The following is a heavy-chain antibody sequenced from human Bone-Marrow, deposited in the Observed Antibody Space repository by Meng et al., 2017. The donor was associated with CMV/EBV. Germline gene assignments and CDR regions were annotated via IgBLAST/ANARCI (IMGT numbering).Heavy chain of an antibody. CDR2: ISADGSKI. J-gene: IGHJ4*02. CDR1: FTFDTYW. D-gene: IGHD4/OR15-4a*01. V-gene: IGHV3-74*01. Sequence: FTFDTYWMHWVRLGPGEGPVWISDISADGSKIRYADSVKGRFTVSRDNTKKTLYLQMNNLRVEDTALYYCARPQSDRDYGGVEPFFLWGQGTLVTVSS. CDR3: ARPQSDRDYGGVEPFFL.